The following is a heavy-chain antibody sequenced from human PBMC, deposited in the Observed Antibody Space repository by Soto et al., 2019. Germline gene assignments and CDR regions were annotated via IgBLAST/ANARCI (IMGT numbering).Heavy chain of an antibody. Sequence: LRLSCAASGFTFSSYGMHWVRQAPGKGLEWVAVIWYDGSNKYYADSMKGRFSISRDNSKNTLFLQMNSLRAEDTAVYYCARKYSSSIPFDYWGQGTLVTVSS. V-gene: IGHV3-33*01. J-gene: IGHJ4*02. CDR3: ARKYSSSIPFDY. CDR1: GFTFSSYG. CDR2: IWYDGSNK. D-gene: IGHD6-13*01.